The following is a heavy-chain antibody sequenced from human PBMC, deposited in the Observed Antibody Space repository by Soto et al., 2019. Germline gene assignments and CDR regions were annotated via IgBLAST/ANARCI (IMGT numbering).Heavy chain of an antibody. Sequence: QITLKESGPTLVKPTQTLTLTSTFSGFSLSTSGVGVGWIRQPPGKALEWLALIYWDDDKRYSPSLKSRLTITKDTSKNQVVLTLTNMDPVDTPTYYCAHSMVRGAVMDYWGQGTLVTVSS. CDR1: GFSLSTSGVG. CDR3: AHSMVRGAVMDY. J-gene: IGHJ4*02. V-gene: IGHV2-5*02. CDR2: IYWDDDK. D-gene: IGHD3-10*01.